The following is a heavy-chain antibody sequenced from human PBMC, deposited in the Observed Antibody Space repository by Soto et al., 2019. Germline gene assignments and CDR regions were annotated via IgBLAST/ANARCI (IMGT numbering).Heavy chain of an antibody. CDR2: IILPFGTA. D-gene: IGHD4-17*01. CDR3: ARGPDYAGYFAY. J-gene: IGHJ4*02. CDR1: GGTFRNYA. V-gene: IGHV1-69*12. Sequence: QVRLVQSGAEVKKPGSSVKVSCKASGGTFRNYAISWVRQAPGQGLEWMGGIILPFGTANYAQKFQGRVTITADESMTTAYMELSGLRSEDTAVYYCARGPDYAGYFAYWGQGTLVTVSS.